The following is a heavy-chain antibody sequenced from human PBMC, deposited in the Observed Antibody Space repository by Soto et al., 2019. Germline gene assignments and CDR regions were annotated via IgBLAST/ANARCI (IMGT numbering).Heavy chain of an antibody. Sequence: EVQLVESGGGLVHPGGSLKLSCAASGFNFDTEPMNWVRQAPGKGLEWVSNIRSGGSATSYADSVKGRFTISRDNGKKSLYLKIKGRRDGDRAVYFCVGDVNWEFDPGPQGPL. CDR1: GFNFDTEP. CDR2: IRSGGSAT. V-gene: IGHV3-48*02. CDR3: VGDVNWEFDP. J-gene: IGHJ5*02. D-gene: IGHD7-27*01.